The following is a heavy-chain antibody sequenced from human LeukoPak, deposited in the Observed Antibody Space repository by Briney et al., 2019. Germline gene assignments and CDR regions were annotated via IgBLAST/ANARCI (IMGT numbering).Heavy chain of an antibody. CDR3: AKIGLLVPAARDYYYYGMDV. J-gene: IGHJ6*02. Sequence: ASVKVSCKASGYTFTGYYMHWVQQAPGQGLEWMGWINPNSGGTNYAQKFQGRVTMTRDTSISTAYMELSRLRSDDTAVYYCAKIGLLVPAARDYYYYGMDVWGQGTTVTVSS. D-gene: IGHD2-2*01. CDR2: INPNSGGT. CDR1: GYTFTGYY. V-gene: IGHV1-2*02.